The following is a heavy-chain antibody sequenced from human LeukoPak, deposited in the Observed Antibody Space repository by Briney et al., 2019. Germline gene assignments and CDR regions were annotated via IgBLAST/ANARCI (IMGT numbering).Heavy chain of an antibody. CDR2: IYHSGST. D-gene: IGHD3-10*01. J-gene: IGHJ5*02. V-gene: IGHV4-30-2*01. Sequence: NPSQTLSLTCAVSGGSISSGGYSWSWIRLPPGKGLEWIGYIYHSGSTYYNPSLKSRVTISVDRSKNQFSLKLSSVTAADTAVYYCARVILWFGELLGGWFDPWGQGTLVTVSS. CDR1: GGSISSGGYS. CDR3: ARVILWFGELLGGWFDP.